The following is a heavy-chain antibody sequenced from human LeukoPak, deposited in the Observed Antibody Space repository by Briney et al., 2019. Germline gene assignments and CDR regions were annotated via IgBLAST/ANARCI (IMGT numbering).Heavy chain of an antibody. CDR3: ARVDYGDYSKDFDY. Sequence: SETLSLTCAVSGGSISSSNWWSWIRQPPGKGLEWIGEINHRGRTNYNPSLKSRVTISVDTSKNQFSLRLSSVTAADTAMYYCARVDYGDYSKDFDYWGQGILVTVSS. J-gene: IGHJ4*02. V-gene: IGHV4-4*02. CDR1: GGSISSSNW. CDR2: INHRGRT. D-gene: IGHD4-17*01.